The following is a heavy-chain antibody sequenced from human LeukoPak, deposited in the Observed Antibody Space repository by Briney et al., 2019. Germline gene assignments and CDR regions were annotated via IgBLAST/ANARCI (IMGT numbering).Heavy chain of an antibody. D-gene: IGHD3-3*01. CDR3: ARGSLGSGYYGNDY. V-gene: IGHV1-2*02. CDR1: GYTFTGYY. CDR2: INPNSGGT. Sequence: GASVKVSCKASGYTFTGYYMHWVRQAPGQGLEWMGWINPNSGGTNYAQKFQGRVTMTRDTSISTAYMELSRLRSDDTAVYYCARGSLGSGYYGNDYWGQGTLVIVSS. J-gene: IGHJ4*02.